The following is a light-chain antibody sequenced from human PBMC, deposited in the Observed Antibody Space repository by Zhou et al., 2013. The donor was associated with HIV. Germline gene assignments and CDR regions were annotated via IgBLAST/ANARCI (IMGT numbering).Light chain of an antibody. CDR3: QQYGTSPTT. CDR1: QTVSSNF. V-gene: IGKV3-20*01. CDR2: GTS. J-gene: IGKJ2*01. Sequence: EIVLTQSPGTLSSSPGDRVTLSCRASQTVSSNFIAWYQQKPGQAPRLLIYGTSNRATGIPDRYSGSGSGTDFTLTISRLEPDDFAVYYCQQYGTSPTTFGQGTKLEIK.